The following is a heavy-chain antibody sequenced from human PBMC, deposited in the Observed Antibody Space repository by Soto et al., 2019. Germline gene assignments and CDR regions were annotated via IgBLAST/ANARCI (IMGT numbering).Heavy chain of an antibody. Sequence: GGSLRLSCAASGFTFSSYEMNWVRQAPGKGLEWVSYISSSGSTIYYADSVKGRFTISRDNAKNSLYLQMNSLRAEDTAVYYCARAVRFLEWLSLFDYWGQGTLVTVSS. D-gene: IGHD3-3*01. CDR1: GFTFSSYE. CDR3: ARAVRFLEWLSLFDY. V-gene: IGHV3-48*03. CDR2: ISSSGSTI. J-gene: IGHJ4*02.